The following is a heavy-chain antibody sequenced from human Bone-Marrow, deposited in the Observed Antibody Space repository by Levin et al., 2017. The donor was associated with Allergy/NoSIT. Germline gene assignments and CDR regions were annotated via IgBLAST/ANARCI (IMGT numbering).Heavy chain of an antibody. J-gene: IGHJ5*02. CDR3: ARDVRRFGEFPPTWFDP. Sequence: SETLSLTCTVSGGSISSYYWSWIRQPPGKGLEWIGYIYYSGSTNYNPSLKSRVTISVDTSKNQFSLKLSSVTAADTAVYYCARDVRRFGEFPPTWFDPWGQGTLVTVSS. CDR1: GGSISSYY. V-gene: IGHV4-59*01. CDR2: IYYSGST. D-gene: IGHD3-10*01.